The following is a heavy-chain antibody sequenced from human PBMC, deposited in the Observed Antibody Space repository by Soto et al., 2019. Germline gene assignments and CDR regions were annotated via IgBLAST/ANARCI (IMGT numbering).Heavy chain of an antibody. D-gene: IGHD4-17*01. V-gene: IGHV3-73*01. CDR3: TSDYGDYVY. CDR1: GFTFSGSA. CDR2: IRSKANSYAT. Sequence: GESLKISCAASGFTFSGSAMHWVRQASGKGLEWVGRIRSKANSYATAYAASVKGRFTISRDDSKNTAYLQMNSLKTEDTAVYYCTSDYGDYVYWGQGTLVTVSS. J-gene: IGHJ4*02.